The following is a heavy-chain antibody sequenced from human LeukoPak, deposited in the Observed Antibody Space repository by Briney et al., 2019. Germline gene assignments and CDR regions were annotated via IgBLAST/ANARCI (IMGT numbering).Heavy chain of an antibody. CDR1: GFTFSSYS. Sequence: GGSLRLSCAASGFTFSSYSMNWVRQAPEKGLGCVSSISSSSSYIYYADSVKGRFTISRDNAKNSLYLQMNSLRAEDTAVYYCARDYDILTGYLNPALDYWGQGTLVTVSS. J-gene: IGHJ4*02. V-gene: IGHV3-21*01. CDR3: ARDYDILTGYLNPALDY. D-gene: IGHD3-9*01. CDR2: ISSSSSYI.